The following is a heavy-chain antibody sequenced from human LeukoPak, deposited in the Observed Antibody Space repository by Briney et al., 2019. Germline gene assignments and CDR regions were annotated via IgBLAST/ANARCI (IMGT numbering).Heavy chain of an antibody. V-gene: IGHV1-2*02. CDR1: GYTFTGYY. CDR3: ARGRWYYDFWSGYYFDY. CDR2: INPNSGGT. Sequence: ASVKVSCKASGYTFTGYYIHWVRQAPGRGLEWMGWINPNSGGTNYAQKFQGRVTMTRDMSTSTVYMELSSLRSEDTAVYYCARGRWYYDFWSGYYFDYWGQGTLVTVSS. D-gene: IGHD3-3*01. J-gene: IGHJ4*02.